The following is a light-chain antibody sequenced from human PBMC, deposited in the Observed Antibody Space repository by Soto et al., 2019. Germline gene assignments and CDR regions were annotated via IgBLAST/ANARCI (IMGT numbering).Light chain of an antibody. J-gene: IGKJ2*01. V-gene: IGKV1-39*01. Sequence: DIQMTQSPSSLSASVGDRVTITCRANQTITRYLNWYQQKPGTAPKLLIYAASSLQVGVSSRFRGSVSGTDFTLTISNLQPEDFAAYSCQQSFSFPVTFGQGTKLEIK. CDR3: QQSFSFPVT. CDR1: QTITRY. CDR2: AAS.